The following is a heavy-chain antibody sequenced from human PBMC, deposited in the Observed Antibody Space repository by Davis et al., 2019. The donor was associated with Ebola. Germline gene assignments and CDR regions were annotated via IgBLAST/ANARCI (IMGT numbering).Heavy chain of an antibody. J-gene: IGHJ3*01. CDR3: AIPHNTVGAFDF. CDR1: GFTVRNQY. Sequence: GESLKISCAASGFTVRNQYMIWVRQAPGKGLEYVSIFYMGGATFYADSVKGRFTISRDSSTNTLYLQMNSLRADDTAIYYCAIPHNTVGAFDFWGQGTTVTVSS. V-gene: IGHV3-53*01. CDR2: FYMGGAT. D-gene: IGHD2-21*01.